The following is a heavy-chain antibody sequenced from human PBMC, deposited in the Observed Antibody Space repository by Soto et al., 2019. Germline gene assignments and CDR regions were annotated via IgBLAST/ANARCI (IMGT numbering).Heavy chain of an antibody. CDR3: ARGRGLYYDFWSALL. J-gene: IGHJ4*02. D-gene: IGHD3-3*01. Sequence: QVQLVESGGGVVQPGRSLRLSCAASGFTFSTYGMHWVRQAPGKGLEWVAGISHDGSNKYYVDSVKGRFTISRDNSKTTMYLQMNSLRAEDTAVYYCARGRGLYYDFWSALLWGQGTLVTVSS. V-gene: IGHV3-30*03. CDR1: GFTFSTYG. CDR2: ISHDGSNK.